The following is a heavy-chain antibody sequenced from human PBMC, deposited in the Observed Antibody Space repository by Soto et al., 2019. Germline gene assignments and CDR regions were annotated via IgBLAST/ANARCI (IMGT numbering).Heavy chain of an antibody. CDR3: ARGDYGGNWGY. CDR2: INSDGSST. CDR1: GFTFSSYW. J-gene: IGHJ4*02. V-gene: IGHV3-74*01. Sequence: EVQLVESGGGLVQPGGSLRLSCAASGFTFSSYWMHWVRQAPGKGLVWVSRINSDGSSTSYADSVKGRFTISRDNAENALYLQMHSRRAEDTAVYYCARGDYGGNWGYWGQGTLVTVSS. D-gene: IGHD4-17*01.